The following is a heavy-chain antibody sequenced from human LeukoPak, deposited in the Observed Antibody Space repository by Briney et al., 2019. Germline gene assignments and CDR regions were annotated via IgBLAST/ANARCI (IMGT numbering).Heavy chain of an antibody. CDR2: ISWNSGSI. CDR1: GFTFSSYS. D-gene: IGHD1-26*01. J-gene: IGHJ4*02. CDR3: AKDIGPSLSGSYAY. V-gene: IGHV3-9*01. Sequence: RAGGSLRLSCAASGFTFSSYSMNWVRQAPGKGLEWVSGISWNSGSIGYADSVKGRFTISRDNAKNSLYLQMNSLRAEDTALYYCAKDIGPSLSGSYAYWGQGTLVTVSS.